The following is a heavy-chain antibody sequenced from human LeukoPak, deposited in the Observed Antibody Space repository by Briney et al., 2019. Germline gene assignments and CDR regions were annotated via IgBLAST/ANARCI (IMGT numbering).Heavy chain of an antibody. CDR1: RFTFSSYV. CDR2: ISGSGGRT. D-gene: IGHD2-15*01. CDR3: AKEKLYCSGGSCYSGYYFDY. J-gene: IGHJ4*02. Sequence: GGSLRLSCAESRFTFSSYVMSWVRHAPGKGLEWVSAISGSGGRTYYADSVKGRFTISRDNYKNTLYLQMNSLRAEDTAVYYCAKEKLYCSGGSCYSGYYFDYWGQGTLVTVSS. V-gene: IGHV3-23*01.